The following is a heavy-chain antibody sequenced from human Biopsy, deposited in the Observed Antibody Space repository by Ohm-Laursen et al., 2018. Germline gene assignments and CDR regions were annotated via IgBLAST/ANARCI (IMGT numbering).Heavy chain of an antibody. CDR2: IYYSGST. CDR3: ARATNSTGWPYYYFYGMDV. D-gene: IGHD2/OR15-2a*01. CDR1: GGSISSDY. J-gene: IGHJ6*02. Sequence: SDTLSLTCTVPGGSISSDYWSWIWQTPGKGLEWIGYIYYSGSTNYNPSLKSRVTISVDTSKNQFSLRLNSVTAADTAVYYCARATNSTGWPYYYFYGMDVWGQGTTVTVSS. V-gene: IGHV4-59*07.